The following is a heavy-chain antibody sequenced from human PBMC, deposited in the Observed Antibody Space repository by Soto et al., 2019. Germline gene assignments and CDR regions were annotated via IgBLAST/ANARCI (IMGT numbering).Heavy chain of an antibody. D-gene: IGHD3-22*01. J-gene: IGHJ4*02. CDR2: IDPSDSYT. CDR3: SKTSTYYYDSSGYYDY. CDR1: GYSFTSYW. Sequence: EVQLVQSGAEVKKPGESLRISCKGSGYSFTSYWISWVRQMPGKGLEWMGRIDPSDSYTNYSPSFQGHVTISADKSISTAYLQWSSLKASDTAMYYCSKTSTYYYDSSGYYDYWGQGTLVTVSS. V-gene: IGHV5-10-1*03.